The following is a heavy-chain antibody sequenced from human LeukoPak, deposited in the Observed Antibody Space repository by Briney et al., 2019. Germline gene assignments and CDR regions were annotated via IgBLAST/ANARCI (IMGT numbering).Heavy chain of an antibody. V-gene: IGHV1-18*04. Sequence: ASVKVSCKASGYTFTGYYMHWVRQAPGQGLEWMGWISAYNGNTNYAQKLQGRVTMTTDTSTSTAYMELRSLRSDDTAVYYCARSSSGYYRYFQHWGQGTLVTVSS. J-gene: IGHJ1*01. CDR1: GYTFTGYY. D-gene: IGHD3-22*01. CDR3: ARSSSGYYRYFQH. CDR2: ISAYNGNT.